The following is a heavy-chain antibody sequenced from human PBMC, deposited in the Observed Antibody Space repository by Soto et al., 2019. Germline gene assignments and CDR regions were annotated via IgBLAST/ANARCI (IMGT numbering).Heavy chain of an antibody. CDR3: APGPFAGYYDSSGYGAFDI. V-gene: IGHV1-69*12. CDR2: IIPIFGTA. J-gene: IGHJ3*02. Sequence: QVQLVQSGAEVKKPGSSVKVSCKASGGTFSSYAISWVRQAPGQGLEWMGGIIPIFGTANYAQKFQGRVTITADESTSTAYMELSSLRSEDTAVYYCAPGPFAGYYDSSGYGAFDIWGQGTMVTVSS. D-gene: IGHD3-22*01. CDR1: GGTFSSYA.